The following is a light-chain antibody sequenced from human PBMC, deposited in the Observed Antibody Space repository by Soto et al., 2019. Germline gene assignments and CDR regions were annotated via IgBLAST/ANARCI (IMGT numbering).Light chain of an antibody. V-gene: IGKV1-8*01. J-gene: IGKJ1*01. CDR3: QQYNNWPRT. CDR1: QGISSY. Sequence: AIRMTQSPASLSASTGDGVPITCRASQGISSYLAWYQQKPGKAPKILIYAASTLQSGVPSRFSGSGSGTDFTLTISCLQSEDVATYYCQQYNNWPRTLGQGTKVDI. CDR2: AAS.